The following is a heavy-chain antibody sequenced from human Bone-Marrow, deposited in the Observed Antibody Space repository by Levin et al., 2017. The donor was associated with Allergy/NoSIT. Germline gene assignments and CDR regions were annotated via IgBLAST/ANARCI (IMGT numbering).Heavy chain of an antibody. CDR3: ARRYCSSTSCLMDV. V-gene: IGHV3-48*03. CDR1: GFTFSSSD. D-gene: IGHD2-2*01. CDR2: ITTSGSTI. Sequence: LSLTCAASGFTFSSSDMNWVRQAPGKGLEWVSYITTSGSTIYYADSVKGRFTISRDNAKNSLYLQMNSLRAEDTAVYYCARRYCSSTSCLMDVWGQGTTVTVSS. J-gene: IGHJ6*02.